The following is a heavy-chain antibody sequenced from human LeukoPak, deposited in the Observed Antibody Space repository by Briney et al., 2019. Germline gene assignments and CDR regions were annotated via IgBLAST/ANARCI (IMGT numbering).Heavy chain of an antibody. CDR3: ARVNYCSSTSCSSGAWYYYYGMDV. V-gene: IGHV3-21*01. J-gene: IGHJ6*02. D-gene: IGHD2-2*01. Sequence: GGPLRLFCAASGFTLSSYSVNWVLEAPGKGLEWVSSISSSSSYIYYADSVKGRFTISRDNAKNSLYLQMNSLRAEDTAVYYCARVNYCSSTSCSSGAWYYYYGMDVWGQGTTVTVSS. CDR2: ISSSSSYI. CDR1: GFTLSSYS.